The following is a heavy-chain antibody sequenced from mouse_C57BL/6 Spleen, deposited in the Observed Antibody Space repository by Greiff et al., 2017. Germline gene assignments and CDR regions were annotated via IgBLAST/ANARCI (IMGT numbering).Heavy chain of an antibody. D-gene: IGHD1-1*01. CDR2: IYPGAGDT. J-gene: IGHJ4*01. Sequence: VQLQESGAELVKPGASVTISCKASGYAFSSYWMNWVRQRPGKGLEWIGQIYPGAGDTTYNGKFKGKAILTADKSSSTAYMQLSSLTSEDSAVYFCARSYYYGSTPVSMDYWGQGTSVTVSS. CDR1: GYAFSSYW. V-gene: IGHV1-80*01. CDR3: ARSYYYGSTPVSMDY.